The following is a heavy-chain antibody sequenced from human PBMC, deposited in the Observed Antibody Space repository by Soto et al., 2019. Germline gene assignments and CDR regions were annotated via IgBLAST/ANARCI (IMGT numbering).Heavy chain of an antibody. Sequence: GESLKISCQTSGDRFISYWISWVRQMPGKGLEWMGRIDPSDSYTNYSPSFQGHVTISADKSISTAYLQWSSLKASDTAMYYCASLAYYDFWNGYFDYWGQGTLVTVSS. D-gene: IGHD3-3*01. J-gene: IGHJ4*02. CDR2: IDPSDSYT. CDR1: GDRFISYW. V-gene: IGHV5-10-1*01. CDR3: ASLAYYDFWNGYFDY.